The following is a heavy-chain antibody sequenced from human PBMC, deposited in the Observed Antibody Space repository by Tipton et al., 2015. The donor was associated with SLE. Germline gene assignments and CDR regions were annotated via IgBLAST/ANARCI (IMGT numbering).Heavy chain of an antibody. Sequence: TLSLTCNVSGDSISSSDYYWSWIRQHPGKGLEWIGYIDYTRTPYYNPSVTSRATISVDTSKNQVSLKVRFVTAADTAVYYCARRVDFWSYWFFDIWGRGTPVSVSS. CDR3: ARRVDFWSYWFFDI. CDR1: GDSISSSDYY. J-gene: IGHJ2*01. CDR2: IDYTRTP. D-gene: IGHD3-3*01. V-gene: IGHV4-31*03.